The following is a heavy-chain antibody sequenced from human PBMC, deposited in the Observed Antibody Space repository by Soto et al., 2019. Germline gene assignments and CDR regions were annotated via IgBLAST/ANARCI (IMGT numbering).Heavy chain of an antibody. CDR3: ARDHGSFLSGSLGGVVEYYYYGIDV. CDR2: INPSGGST. D-gene: IGHD3-3*01. CDR1: GYTFTSYY. Sequence: ASVKVSCKASGYTFTSYYMHWVRQAPGQGLEWMGIINPSGGSTSYAQKFQGRVTMTRDTSTSTVYMELSSLRSEDTAVYYCARDHGSFLSGSLGGVVEYYYYGIDVCAQRTMVTVSS. V-gene: IGHV1-46*01. J-gene: IGHJ6*02.